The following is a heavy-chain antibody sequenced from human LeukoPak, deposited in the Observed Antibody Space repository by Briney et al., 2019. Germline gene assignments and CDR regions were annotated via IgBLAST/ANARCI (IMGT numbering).Heavy chain of an antibody. Sequence: PGGSLRLSCAASGFTFSTYSMNWVRQAPGKGLEWVSYISSSSYTIYYADSVKGRFTASRDNAKNSLYLQMNSLKTEDTAVYYCAREGSDYDFWSGYYTSYYYGMDVRGQGTTVTVSS. J-gene: IGHJ6*02. V-gene: IGHV3-48*01. D-gene: IGHD3-3*01. CDR2: ISSSSYTI. CDR3: AREGSDYDFWSGYYTSYYYGMDV. CDR1: GFTFSTYS.